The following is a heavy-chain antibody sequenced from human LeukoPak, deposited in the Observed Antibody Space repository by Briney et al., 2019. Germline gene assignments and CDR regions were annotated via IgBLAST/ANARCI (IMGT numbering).Heavy chain of an antibody. V-gene: IGHV3-74*01. J-gene: IGHJ4*02. D-gene: IGHD3-22*01. CDR2: INFDGSST. CDR1: GFTFSSYW. CDR3: ARDRALRDDSSGYPDY. Sequence: GGSLRLSCTASGFTFSSYWMHWVRQAPGKGLVWVSRINFDGSSTNYADSVKGRFTISRDNAKNSLYLQMNSLRAEDTAVYYCARDRALRDDSSGYPDYWGQGTLVTVSS.